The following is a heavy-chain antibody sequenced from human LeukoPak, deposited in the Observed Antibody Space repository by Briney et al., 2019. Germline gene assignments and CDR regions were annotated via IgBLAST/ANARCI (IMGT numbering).Heavy chain of an antibody. D-gene: IGHD3-10*01. J-gene: IGHJ6*02. Sequence: SETLSLTCAVYGGSFSGYYWSWIRQPPGKGLEWIGENNHSGSTNYNPSLKSRVTISVDTSKNQFSLKLSSVTAADTAVYYCARKRYYGSGSYYALYYYYGMDVWGQGTTVTVSS. CDR3: ARKRYYGSGSYYALYYYYGMDV. CDR1: GGSFSGYY. V-gene: IGHV4-34*01. CDR2: NNHSGST.